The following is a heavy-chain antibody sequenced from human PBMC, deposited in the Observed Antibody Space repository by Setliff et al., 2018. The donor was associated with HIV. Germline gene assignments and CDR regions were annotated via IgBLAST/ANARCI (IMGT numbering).Heavy chain of an antibody. Sequence: SVKVSCKASGGTFSSYVISWVRQAPGQGPEWMGGIIPMYGVTNYAQKFQGRVTITTDESTSTAYMELRSLRSDDTAVYYCARVNYYYDSSGLNYYYYYGMDVWGQGTTVTVSS. CDR3: ARVNYYYDSSGLNYYYYYGMDV. D-gene: IGHD3-22*01. CDR2: IIPMYGVT. J-gene: IGHJ6*02. V-gene: IGHV1-69*05. CDR1: GGTFSSYV.